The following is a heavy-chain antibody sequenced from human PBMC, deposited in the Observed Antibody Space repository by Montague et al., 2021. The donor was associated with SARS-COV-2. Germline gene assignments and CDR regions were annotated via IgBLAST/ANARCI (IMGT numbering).Heavy chain of an antibody. Sequence: SETLSLTCAVYGGSFSRYYWTWIRQPPGKGLEWTGEICHTGNTNYNPSLKSRVTISVDTSKNQFSLNLKSVTAADTAVYYCARFRYRHLVIACYNGMDAWGQGTMVTVSS. CDR1: GGSFSRYY. D-gene: IGHD2-2*02. J-gene: IGHJ6*02. CDR3: ARFRYRHLVIACYNGMDA. CDR2: ICHTGNT. V-gene: IGHV4-34*01.